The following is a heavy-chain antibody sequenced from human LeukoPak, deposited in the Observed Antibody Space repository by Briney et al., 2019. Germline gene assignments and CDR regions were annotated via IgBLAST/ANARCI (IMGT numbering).Heavy chain of an antibody. CDR1: GFTFSSYW. CDR3: ARDNVGATDLDH. V-gene: IGHV3-33*08. D-gene: IGHD1-26*01. Sequence: GGSLRLSCAASGFTFSSYWMHWVRQAPGKGLEWVAVIWHDGSNEYYADSVKGRFTISRDNSKNTLSLQMNSLRAEDTAVYYCARDNVGATDLDHWGQGTLVTVSS. CDR2: IWHDGSNE. J-gene: IGHJ4*02.